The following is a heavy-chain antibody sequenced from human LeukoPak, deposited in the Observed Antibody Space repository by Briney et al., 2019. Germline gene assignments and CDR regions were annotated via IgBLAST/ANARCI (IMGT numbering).Heavy chain of an antibody. Sequence: GGSLRLSCAASGFTFSSYAMSWVRQAPGKGLEWVSAISGSGGSTYYADSVKGRFTVSRDNSKNTLYLQMNSLRAEDTAVYYCAKDLGYSSSSDAFDIWGQGTMVTVSS. J-gene: IGHJ3*02. CDR2: ISGSGGST. D-gene: IGHD6-6*01. CDR1: GFTFSSYA. V-gene: IGHV3-23*01. CDR3: AKDLGYSSSSDAFDI.